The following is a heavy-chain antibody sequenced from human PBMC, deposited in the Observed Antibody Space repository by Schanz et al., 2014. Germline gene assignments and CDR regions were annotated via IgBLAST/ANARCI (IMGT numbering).Heavy chain of an antibody. V-gene: IGHV3-21*01. J-gene: IGHJ6*03. D-gene: IGHD2-21*02. CDR2: ISSSSSYI. Sequence: EVQLVESGGALVQPGGSLRLSCSVSGFTFSTYYMNWVRQAPGKGLEWVSSISSSSSYISYADSVKGRFTISRDNAKNSLYLQMNSLRAEDTAVYYCARPSDSSWYMDVWGKGTTVTVSS. CDR1: GFTFSTYY. CDR3: ARPSDSSWYMDV.